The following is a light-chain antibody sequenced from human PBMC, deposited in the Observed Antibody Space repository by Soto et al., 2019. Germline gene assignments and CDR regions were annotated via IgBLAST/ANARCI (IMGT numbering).Light chain of an antibody. CDR2: DAS. CDR1: QRIGDY. J-gene: IGKJ5*01. Sequence: DIVLTQSPATLSLSPGERATLSCRASQRIGDYLAWYQQRPGQAPRLLIYDASNRAAGTPDRFSGSGSGSDYTLTISSLQPDDFAVYYCQQRYVWPITFGQGTRLDIK. V-gene: IGKV3-11*01. CDR3: QQRYVWPIT.